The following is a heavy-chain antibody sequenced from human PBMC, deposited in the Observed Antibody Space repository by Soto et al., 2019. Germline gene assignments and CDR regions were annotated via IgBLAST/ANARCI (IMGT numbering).Heavy chain of an antibody. J-gene: IGHJ4*02. Sequence: QVQLQESGPGLVKPSQTLSLTCTVSGGSISSGGYYWSWIRQHPGKGLEWIGYIYYSGSTYYNPSLKRRVTRSVYTSKNKFSMKLSSVTAADTAVYYCAREGRYYYDSSGYYYRQFDYWGQGTLVTVSS. D-gene: IGHD3-22*01. CDR1: GGSISSGGYY. CDR3: AREGRYYYDSSGYYYRQFDY. CDR2: IYYSGST. V-gene: IGHV4-31*03.